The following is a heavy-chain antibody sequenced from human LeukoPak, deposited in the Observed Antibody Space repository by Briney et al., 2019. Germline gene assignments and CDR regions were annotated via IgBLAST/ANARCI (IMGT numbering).Heavy chain of an antibody. CDR2: ISYDGSNK. Sequence: GRSLRLSCAASGFTFSSYAMHWVHQAPGKGLEWVAVISYDGSNKYYADSVKGRFTISRDNSKNTLYLQMNSLRAEDTAVYYCATYSSLNRREFQFWGQGTLLTVSS. D-gene: IGHD3-22*01. CDR1: GFTFSSYA. CDR3: ATYSSLNRREFQF. J-gene: IGHJ1*01. V-gene: IGHV3-30-3*01.